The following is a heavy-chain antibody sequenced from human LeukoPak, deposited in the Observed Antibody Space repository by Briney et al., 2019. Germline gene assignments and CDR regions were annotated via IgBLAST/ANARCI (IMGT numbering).Heavy chain of an antibody. V-gene: IGHV3-53*01. CDR3: ASCPNYYYYMDV. CDR2: IYSGGST. J-gene: IGHJ6*03. Sequence: SGGSLRLSCAASGFTVSSNYMSWVRQAPGKGLEWVSVIYSGGSTYYADSVKGRFTISRDNAKNSLSLQMNNLRAEDTAVYYCASCPNYYYYMDVWGKGTTVTVSS. CDR1: GFTVSSNY.